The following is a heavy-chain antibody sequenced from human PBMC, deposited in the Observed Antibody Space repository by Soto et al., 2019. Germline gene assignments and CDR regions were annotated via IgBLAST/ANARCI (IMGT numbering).Heavy chain of an antibody. CDR3: EVVAATRDAFDI. J-gene: IGHJ3*02. Sequence: QVQLVQSGAEVKKPGASVKVSCKASGYTFTSYDINWVRQATGQRLEWMGWMNPNSGNTGYAQKFPGRVTITRNTSISTAYMELISLRSEDTAVYYCEVVAATRDAFDIWGQGRMVTVS. CDR2: MNPNSGNT. CDR1: GYTFTSYD. D-gene: IGHD2-15*01. V-gene: IGHV1-8*01.